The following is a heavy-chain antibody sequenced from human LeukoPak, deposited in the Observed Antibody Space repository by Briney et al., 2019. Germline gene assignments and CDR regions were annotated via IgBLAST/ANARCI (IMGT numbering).Heavy chain of an antibody. J-gene: IGHJ4*02. V-gene: IGHV4-59*08. Sequence: SETLSLTCTVSGGSIGSNYWTWIRQPTGKGLEYIGYIYYTGGTKYNPSLQSRVNISVDTSKNQFALKLTSVTAADTAVYFCAKYGNSGWVIDNWGQGTLVTVSS. D-gene: IGHD6-19*01. CDR2: IYYTGGT. CDR1: GGSIGSNY. CDR3: AKYGNSGWVIDN.